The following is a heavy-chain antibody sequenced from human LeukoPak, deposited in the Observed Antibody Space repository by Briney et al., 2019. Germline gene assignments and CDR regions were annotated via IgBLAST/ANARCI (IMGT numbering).Heavy chain of an antibody. D-gene: IGHD2-2*01. CDR1: GFTFSAYG. Sequence: PGGSLRLSCAASGFTFSAYGMHWVRQAPGKGLEWITVIYHAGTHYEDSVKGRFTVSRDNSENTLYLQMNSLRAEDTAVYYCARGLGYCTSTTCLLPFDYWGQGTLVTVSS. CDR2: IYHAGT. V-gene: IGHV3-33*01. J-gene: IGHJ4*02. CDR3: ARGLGYCTSTTCLLPFDY.